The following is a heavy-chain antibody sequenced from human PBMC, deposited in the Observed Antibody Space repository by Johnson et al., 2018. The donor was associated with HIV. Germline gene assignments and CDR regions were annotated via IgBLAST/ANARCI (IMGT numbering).Heavy chain of an antibody. CDR3: ARDPELDYFNNRAFDI. V-gene: IGHV3-30*02. Sequence: QVQLVESGGGVVQPGGSLRLSCAASEFTFSTYGMHWVRQAPGKGLEWVAFIRYDGSNKYYADSVKGRFTISRDNSKNTLYLQMNSLRAEDTAVYYCARDPELDYFNNRAFDIWGQGTMVTVSS. CDR2: IRYDGSNK. CDR1: EFTFSTYG. D-gene: IGHD3-22*01. J-gene: IGHJ3*02.